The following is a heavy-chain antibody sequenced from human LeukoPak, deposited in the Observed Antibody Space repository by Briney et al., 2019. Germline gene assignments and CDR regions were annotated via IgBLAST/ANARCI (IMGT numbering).Heavy chain of an antibody. CDR2: INHSGST. CDR1: GGSFSGYH. V-gene: IGHV4-34*01. CDR3: ARRLLGYCSGGSCYSGYFQH. Sequence: SETLSLTCAVYGGSFSGYHWSWIRQPPGKGLEWIGEINHSGSTNSNPSLKSRVTVSVDTSKNLFSLKLSSVTAADTAVYYCARRLLGYCSGGSCYSGYFQHWGQGTLVTVSS. D-gene: IGHD2-15*01. J-gene: IGHJ1*01.